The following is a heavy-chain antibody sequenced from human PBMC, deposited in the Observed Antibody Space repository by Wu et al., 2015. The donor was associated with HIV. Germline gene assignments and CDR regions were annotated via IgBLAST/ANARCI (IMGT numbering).Heavy chain of an antibody. CDR2: IIPIFGTA. Sequence: QVQLVQSGAEVKKPGSSVKVSCKASGGTFSSYAISWVRQAPGQGLEWMGGIIPIFGTANYAQKFQGRVTITTDESTSTAYMELSSLRSEDTAVYYCARTYYYGSGKDNDIWGQGDKWSPSLQ. V-gene: IGHV1-69*05. J-gene: IGHJ3*02. D-gene: IGHD3-10*01. CDR3: ARTYYYGSGKDNDI. CDR1: GGTFSSYA.